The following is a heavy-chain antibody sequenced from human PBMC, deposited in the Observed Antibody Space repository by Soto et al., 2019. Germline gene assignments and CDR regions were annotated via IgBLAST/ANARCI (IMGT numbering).Heavy chain of an antibody. CDR1: GGTFSSCA. D-gene: IGHD4-4*01. CDR3: ASNYEDYYYGMDV. J-gene: IGHJ6*02. CDR2: IIPIFGTA. Sequence: SVKVSCKASGGTFSSCAISWVRQAPGQGLEWMGGIIPIFGTANYAQKFQGRVTITADESTSTAYMELSSLRSEDTAVYYCASNYEDYYYGMDVWGQGTTVTVSS. V-gene: IGHV1-69*13.